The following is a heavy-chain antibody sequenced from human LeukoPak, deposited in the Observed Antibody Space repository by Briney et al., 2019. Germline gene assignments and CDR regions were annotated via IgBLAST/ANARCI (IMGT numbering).Heavy chain of an antibody. J-gene: IGHJ4*02. D-gene: IGHD4-17*01. CDR3: EGTTVTSRSDY. Sequence: GGSLRLSCAASGFTFSSYGMSWVRQAPGKGLEWVSGISGSGGSTYYADSVKGRFTISRDNSKNTLYLQMNSLRAEDTAVYYCEGTTVTSRSDYWGQGTLVTVSS. CDR2: ISGSGGST. CDR1: GFTFSSYG. V-gene: IGHV3-23*01.